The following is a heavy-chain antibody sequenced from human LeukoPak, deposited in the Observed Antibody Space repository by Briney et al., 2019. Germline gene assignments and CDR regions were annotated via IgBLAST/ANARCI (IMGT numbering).Heavy chain of an antibody. Sequence: ASVKVSCKASGYTFTSYDINWVRQATGQGLEWMGWMNPNSGNTGYAQKFQGRVTITRNTSISTAYMELSSLRSEDTAVYYCAGDSSSWYYYYMDVWGKGTTVTVSS. J-gene: IGHJ6*03. CDR3: AGDSSSWYYYYMDV. CDR2: MNPNSGNT. CDR1: GYTFTSYD. V-gene: IGHV1-8*03. D-gene: IGHD6-13*01.